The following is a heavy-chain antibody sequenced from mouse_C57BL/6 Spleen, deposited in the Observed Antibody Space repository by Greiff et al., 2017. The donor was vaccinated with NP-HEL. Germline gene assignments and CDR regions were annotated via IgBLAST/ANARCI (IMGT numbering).Heavy chain of an antibody. CDR1: GYAFTNYL. CDR2: INPGSGGT. V-gene: IGHV1-54*01. Sequence: QVQLQQSGAELVRPGTSVKVSSKASGYAFTNYLIEWVKQRPGQGLEWIGVINPGSGGTNYNEKFKGKATLTADKSSSTAYMQLSSLTSEDSAVYFCARSNYAAWFAYWGQGTLVTVSA. D-gene: IGHD2-4*01. J-gene: IGHJ3*01. CDR3: ARSNYAAWFAY.